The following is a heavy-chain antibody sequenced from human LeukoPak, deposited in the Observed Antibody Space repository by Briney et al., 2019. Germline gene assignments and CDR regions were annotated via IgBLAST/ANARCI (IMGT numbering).Heavy chain of an antibody. CDR2: IDHSGST. V-gene: IGHV4-38-2*02. D-gene: IGHD3-3*01. CDR1: GYSISSGYY. Sequence: SETLSLTCTVSGYSISSGYYWGWIRQPPGKGLEWIGSIDHSGSTYYNPSLKSRVTISVDTSKNQFSLKLSSVTAADTAVYYCARGDPSDFWSGSLYYFDYWGQGTLVTVSS. J-gene: IGHJ4*02. CDR3: ARGDPSDFWSGSLYYFDY.